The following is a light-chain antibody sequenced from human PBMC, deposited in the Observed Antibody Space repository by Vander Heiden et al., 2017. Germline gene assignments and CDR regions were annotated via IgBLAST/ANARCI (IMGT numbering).Light chain of an antibody. CDR3: QQYGSSPST. V-gene: IGKV3-20*01. CDR1: QSVSSSY. Sequence: ARQSVSSSYLDWYQQKPGRAPRLLIYGASSRATGIPDRFSGSGSGTEFTLTISRLEPADFAVSYCQQYGSSPSTFGQGTKLEIK. J-gene: IGKJ2*01. CDR2: GAS.